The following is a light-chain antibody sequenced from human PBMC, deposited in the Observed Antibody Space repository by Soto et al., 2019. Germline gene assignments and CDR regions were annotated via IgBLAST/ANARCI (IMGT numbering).Light chain of an antibody. CDR1: QSVSSNY. V-gene: IGKV3-20*01. Sequence: EIVLTQSPGTLSLSPGERATLSCRASQSVSSNYLAWYQQKPGQAPRLLFYGASTRATGIADRFSGSGYGTDFTLTISRLEPEDFAVYYCQQYGSSSITFGQGTRLEIK. J-gene: IGKJ5*01. CDR2: GAS. CDR3: QQYGSSSIT.